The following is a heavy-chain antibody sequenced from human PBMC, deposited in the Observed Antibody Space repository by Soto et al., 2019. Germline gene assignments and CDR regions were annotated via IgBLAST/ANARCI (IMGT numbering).Heavy chain of an antibody. CDR3: ARLDPAYYFDY. CDR2: IYYSGST. Sequence: SETLSLTCTVSGGSISSSSHYWGWIRQPPGKGLEWIGTIYYSGSTFYNPSLKSRVTISVDTSKNQFSLRLSSVTAADTAVFYCARLDPAYYFDYWGQGTLVTVSS. J-gene: IGHJ4*02. CDR1: GGSISSSSHY. D-gene: IGHD2-15*01. V-gene: IGHV4-39*01.